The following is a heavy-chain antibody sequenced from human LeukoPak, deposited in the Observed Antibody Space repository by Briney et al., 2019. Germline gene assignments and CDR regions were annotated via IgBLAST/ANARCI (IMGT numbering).Heavy chain of an antibody. V-gene: IGHV3-74*01. CDR1: GFTFSSYW. CDR3: ARDPIAAAGSSYMDV. CDR2: INSDGSST. D-gene: IGHD6-13*01. J-gene: IGHJ6*03. Sequence: QPGGSLRLSCAASGFTFSSYWMHWVRQAPGKGLVWVSRINSDGSSTRYADSVKGRFTISRDNTKNTLYLQMNSLRAEDTAVYYCARDPIAAAGSSYMDVWGKGTTVTVSS.